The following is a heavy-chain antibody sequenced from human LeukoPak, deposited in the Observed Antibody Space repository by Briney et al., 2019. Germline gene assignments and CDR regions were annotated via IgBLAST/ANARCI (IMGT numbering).Heavy chain of an antibody. J-gene: IGHJ4*02. CDR3: AKRPCSTTSCSQRHFDY. D-gene: IGHD2-2*01. Sequence: GGSLRLSCAAAGFTFGSYAMSWVRQAPGKGLEWVSAISGSGGSTYYADSVKGRFTISRDNSKNTLYLQTSSLRAEDTAVYYCAKRPCSTTSCSQRHFDYWGQGTLVTVSS. CDR2: ISGSGGST. V-gene: IGHV3-23*01. CDR1: GFTFGSYA.